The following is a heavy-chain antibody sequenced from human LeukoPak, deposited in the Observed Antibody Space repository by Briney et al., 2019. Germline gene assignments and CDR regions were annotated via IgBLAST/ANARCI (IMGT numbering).Heavy chain of an antibody. CDR2: IIPIFGTA. Sequence: SVKVSCKASGGTFSSYAISWVRQAPGQGLEWMGGIIPIFGTANYAQKFQGRVTITADESTSTAYMELSSLRSEDTAVYYCARVGGYDILTGYYTLDYWGQGTLVIVSS. CDR3: ARVGGYDILTGYYTLDY. D-gene: IGHD3-9*01. V-gene: IGHV1-69*13. J-gene: IGHJ4*02. CDR1: GGTFSSYA.